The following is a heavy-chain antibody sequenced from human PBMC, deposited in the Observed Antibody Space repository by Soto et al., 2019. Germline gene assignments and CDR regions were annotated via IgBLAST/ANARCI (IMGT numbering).Heavy chain of an antibody. J-gene: IGHJ6*02. D-gene: IGHD2-21*02. CDR1: GYTFTSYG. Sequence: QVQLVQSGAEVKKPGASVKVSCKASGYTFTSYGISWVRQAPGQGLEWMGWISAYNGNTNYAQKLQGRVTMTTDTSTSTAYIELRSLRSDDTAVYYCARKPPPFTVVTHYYGMDVWGQGTTVTVSS. V-gene: IGHV1-18*01. CDR2: ISAYNGNT. CDR3: ARKPPPFTVVTHYYGMDV.